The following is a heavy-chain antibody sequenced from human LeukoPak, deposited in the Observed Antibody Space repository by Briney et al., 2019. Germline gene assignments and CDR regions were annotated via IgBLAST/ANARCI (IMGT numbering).Heavy chain of an antibody. V-gene: IGHV3-23*01. CDR2: ISRTGITT. Sequence: PGGSLRLSCAISGFTFSIYAISWVRHAPGKGLEWVAAISRTGITTYYADSVRGRFIISRDNSKNTLFLQLNSLRVEDTALYYCAKDEWELIFDLWGQGTLVAVSS. J-gene: IGHJ4*02. CDR3: AKDEWELIFDL. CDR1: GFTFSIYA. D-gene: IGHD1-26*01.